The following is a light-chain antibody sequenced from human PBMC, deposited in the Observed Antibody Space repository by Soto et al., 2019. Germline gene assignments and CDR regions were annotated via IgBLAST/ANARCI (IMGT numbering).Light chain of an antibody. Sequence: QSVLTQPASVSGSPGQSITISCTGTSSDVGGYNYVSWYQQHPGKAPKLMIYEVSNRASGVSNCVSGYKSCNTASLTISWLQADVGDDYYFSAYSNSSLYGLCTGTKVTVL. CDR2: EVS. CDR1: SSDVGGYNY. CDR3: SAYSNSSLYG. V-gene: IGLV2-14*01. J-gene: IGLJ1*01.